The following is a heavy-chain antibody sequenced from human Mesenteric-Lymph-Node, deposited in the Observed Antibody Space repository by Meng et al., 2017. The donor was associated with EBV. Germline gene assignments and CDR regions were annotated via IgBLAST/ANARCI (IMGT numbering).Heavy chain of an antibody. CDR2: IYTGGTT. CDR3: ARVGQWLPIDY. J-gene: IGHJ4*02. CDR1: GAIVSRAYYY. Sequence: QVRLQESGPGLWTPPETLSLTCTVSGAIVSRAYYYWSWNRQPPGKALEWIGYIYTGGTTNYSPSLMSRGAISMDTSKNKFSLNLSSVTAADTAVYYCARVGQWLPIDYWGQGTLVTVSS. V-gene: IGHV4-61*01. D-gene: IGHD6-19*01.